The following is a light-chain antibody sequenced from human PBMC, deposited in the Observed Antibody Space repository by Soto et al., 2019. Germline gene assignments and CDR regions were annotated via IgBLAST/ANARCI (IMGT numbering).Light chain of an antibody. CDR2: EVS. CDR3: FSYTSSGTYV. V-gene: IGLV2-14*01. Sequence: QSVLTQPRSVSGSPGQSVTISCTGTSSDVGAYRYVSWYQHYPGEAPKVMIYEVSNRPSGVSNRFSGSKSGNTASLTISGLQAEDETDYYCFSYTSSGTYVFGTGTKVTVL. J-gene: IGLJ1*01. CDR1: SSDVGAYRY.